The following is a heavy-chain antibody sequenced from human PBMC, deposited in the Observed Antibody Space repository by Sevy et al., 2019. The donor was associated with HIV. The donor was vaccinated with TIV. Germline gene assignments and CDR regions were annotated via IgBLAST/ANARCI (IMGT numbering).Heavy chain of an antibody. CDR2: LSRHSGTI. CDR3: VKDKVDGDSGYGLFDF. Sequence: GGSVRLSCAATGFTFDDYAMHWVRQAPGKGLEWVSGLSRHSGTIGYADSVKGRFTISRDNARNSLYLQMNSLRAEDTASYYCVKDKVDGDSGYGLFDFWGQGTLVTVSS. V-gene: IGHV3-9*01. CDR1: GFTFDDYA. D-gene: IGHD5-12*01. J-gene: IGHJ4*02.